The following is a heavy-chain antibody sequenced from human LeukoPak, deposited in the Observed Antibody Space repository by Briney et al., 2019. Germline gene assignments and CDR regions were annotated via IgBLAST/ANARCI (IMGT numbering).Heavy chain of an antibody. CDR1: GGSISSGSYY. D-gene: IGHD6-19*01. V-gene: IGHV4-61*02. Sequence: SQTLSLTCTVSGGSISSGSYYWSWIRQPAGKGLEWIGRIYTSGSTNYNPSLKSRVTISVDTSKNQFSLKLSSVTAADTAVYHCARAPRLAVAGTHFDYWGQGTLVTVSS. CDR2: IYTSGST. CDR3: ARAPRLAVAGTHFDY. J-gene: IGHJ4*02.